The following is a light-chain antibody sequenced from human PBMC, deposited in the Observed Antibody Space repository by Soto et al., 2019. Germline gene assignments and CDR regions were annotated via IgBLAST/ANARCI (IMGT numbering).Light chain of an antibody. J-gene: IGKJ2*01. CDR1: QSIASF. V-gene: IGKV1-39*01. CDR3: QQSYITPYT. Sequence: DIQMTQSPSSLSVSVGDRVTITCRASQSIASFLNWYQQKPGKAPKLLIYASFNLQSGVPSRFSGSGSGTDFTLTISSLQPEDFATYYCQQSYITPYTFGQGTILEI. CDR2: ASF.